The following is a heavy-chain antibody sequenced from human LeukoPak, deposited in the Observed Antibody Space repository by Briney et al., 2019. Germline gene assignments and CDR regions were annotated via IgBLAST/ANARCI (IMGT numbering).Heavy chain of an antibody. CDR3: ARDGAPRIWGISSVRGSRDSFLFDP. Sequence: SETLSLTCTVSGGSISSYYWSWIRQPAGKGLEWIGRIYTSGSTNYNPSLKSRVTMSVDTSKNQFSLKLSSVTAADTAVYYCARDGAPRIWGISSVRGSRDSFLFDPWGQGTLVTVSS. J-gene: IGHJ5*02. V-gene: IGHV4-4*07. CDR2: IYTSGST. D-gene: IGHD3-16*01. CDR1: GGSISSYY.